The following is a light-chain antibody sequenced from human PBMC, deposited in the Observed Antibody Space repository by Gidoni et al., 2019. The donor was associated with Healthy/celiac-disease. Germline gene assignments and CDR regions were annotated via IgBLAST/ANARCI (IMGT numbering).Light chain of an antibody. Sequence: DIQMTQSPSSLSASVGDRVTITCRASQSISSYLNWYQQKPGKAPKLLIYAASSLQSGVPSRFSGSGSGTDFTLTISSLQAEDFATYYCQQNYSTPLTFXGXTKVEIK. V-gene: IGKV1-39*01. CDR3: QQNYSTPLT. CDR2: AAS. CDR1: QSISSY. J-gene: IGKJ4*01.